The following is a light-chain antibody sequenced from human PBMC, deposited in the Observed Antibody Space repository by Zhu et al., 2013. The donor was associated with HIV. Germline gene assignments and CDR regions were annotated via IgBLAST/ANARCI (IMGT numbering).Light chain of an antibody. CDR3: SSYTSKSTLAL. Sequence: QSVLTQPPSVSGAPGQGVTISCTGSTSNIGAGYDVHWYQELPGTAPKLLIYGNNNRPSGVSNRFSGSKSGNTASLTISGLQAEDEAHYYCSSYTSKSTLALFGGGTRLTVL. CDR1: TSNIGAGYD. J-gene: IGLJ3*02. V-gene: IGLV1-40*01. CDR2: GNN.